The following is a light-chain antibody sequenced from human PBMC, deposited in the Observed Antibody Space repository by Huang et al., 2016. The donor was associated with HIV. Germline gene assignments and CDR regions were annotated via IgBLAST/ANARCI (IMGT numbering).Light chain of an antibody. CDR2: AAA. J-gene: IGKJ1*01. V-gene: IGKV3-15*01. Sequence: EIVMTQSPATLSVSPGERATLSSRASQSVSNNLAWYQQKPGQAPRLLIYAAATRATGIPARFSGSGSGTEFSLTISSLESEDFAVYHCQQYDNWPRTFGQGTKVEFK. CDR1: QSVSNN. CDR3: QQYDNWPRT.